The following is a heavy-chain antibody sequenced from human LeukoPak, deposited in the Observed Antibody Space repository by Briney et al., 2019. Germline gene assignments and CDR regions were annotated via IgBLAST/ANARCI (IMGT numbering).Heavy chain of an antibody. J-gene: IGHJ4*02. CDR3: AREPSGYFDWLGWDY. D-gene: IGHD3-9*01. CDR2: IIPILGIA. Sequence: GASVKVSCKASGGTFISYAISWVRQAPGQGLEWMGRIIPILGIANYAQKFQGRVTITADKSTSTAYMELSSLRSEDTAVYYCAREPSGYFDWLGWDYWGQGTLVTVSS. CDR1: GGTFISYA. V-gene: IGHV1-69*04.